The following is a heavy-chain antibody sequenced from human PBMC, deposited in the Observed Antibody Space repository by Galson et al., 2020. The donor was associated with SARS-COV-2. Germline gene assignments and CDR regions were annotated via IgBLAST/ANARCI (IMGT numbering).Heavy chain of an antibody. V-gene: IGHV6-1*01. CDR3: ARDSMIRGVIITSLDY. CDR1: SSNSAA. Sequence: SSNSAAWNWIRQSPSRGLEWLGRTYYYRSKWYSDYAVSVKSRITINPDTSKNQFSLQMNSVTPEDTAVYYCARDSMIRGVIITSLDYWGQGTLVTVSS. CDR2: TYYYRSKWYS. J-gene: IGHJ4*02. D-gene: IGHD3-10*01.